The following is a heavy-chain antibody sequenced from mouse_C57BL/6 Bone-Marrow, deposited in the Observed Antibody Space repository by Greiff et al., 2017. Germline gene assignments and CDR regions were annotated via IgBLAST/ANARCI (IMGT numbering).Heavy chain of an antibody. D-gene: IGHD2-1*01. Sequence: QVQLQQSGAELVKPGASVKMSCKASGYTFTSYWITWVKQRPGQGLEWIGDIYPGSGSTNYNEKFKSKDTLTVDTSSSTAYMQLSSLTSEDSAVYYCARGNYGNYRAWFAYWGQGTLVTVSA. CDR1: GYTFTSYW. CDR2: IYPGSGST. V-gene: IGHV1-55*01. J-gene: IGHJ3*01. CDR3: ARGNYGNYRAWFAY.